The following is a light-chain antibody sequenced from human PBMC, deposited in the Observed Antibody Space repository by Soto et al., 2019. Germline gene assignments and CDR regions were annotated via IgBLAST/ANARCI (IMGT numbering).Light chain of an antibody. V-gene: IGKV3-15*01. J-gene: IGKJ4*01. CDR1: QNINND. Sequence: EIVLTQSPATLSVSPGERATLSCRASQNINNDYLAWYQQKPGQAPRLLIYGISTRAPGVPARFSGSGSGTEFTLSITSLQAEDFATYFCQQADSFPLTFGGGTKVEIK. CDR3: QQADSFPLT. CDR2: GIS.